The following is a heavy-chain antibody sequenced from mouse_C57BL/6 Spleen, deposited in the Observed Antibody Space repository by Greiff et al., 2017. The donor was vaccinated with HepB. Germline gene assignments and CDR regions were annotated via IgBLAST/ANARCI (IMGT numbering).Heavy chain of an antibody. CDR3: AREDYYGKGFAY. CDR1: GFTFSDYY. CDR2: INYDGSST. Sequence: EVQLVESEGGLVQPGSSMKLSCTASGFTFSDYYMAWVRQVPEKGLEWVANINYDGSSTYYLDSLKSRFIISRDNAKNILYLQMSSLKSEDTATYYCAREDYYGKGFAYWGQGTLVTVSA. V-gene: IGHV5-16*01. J-gene: IGHJ3*01. D-gene: IGHD1-1*01.